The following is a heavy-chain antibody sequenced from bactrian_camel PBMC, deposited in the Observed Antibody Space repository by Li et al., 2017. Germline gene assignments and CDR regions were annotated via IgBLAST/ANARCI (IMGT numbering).Heavy chain of an antibody. D-gene: IGHD2*01. CDR3: AAEEFRCCVGGGYCYGIVVDYGY. J-gene: IGHJ4*01. CDR1: GRTASTYC. Sequence: HVQLVESGGGSVQAGESVRLSCSASGRTASTYCMAWFRQAPGKEREGIAATRTGTGIVHYDDSVKGRFIVSQDNGENTLNLQMNSLKPEDTAIYYCAAEEFRCCVGGGYCYGIVVDYGYRTQGTQVTVS. CDR2: TRTGTGIV. V-gene: IGHV3-3*01.